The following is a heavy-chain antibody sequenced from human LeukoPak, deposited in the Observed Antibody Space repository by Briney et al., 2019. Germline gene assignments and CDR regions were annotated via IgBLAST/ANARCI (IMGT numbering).Heavy chain of an antibody. CDR3: ARPNYYDSRFDI. V-gene: IGHV4-30-4*05. CDR2: IYYSGST. Sequence: IGYIYYSGSTYYNPSLKSRVTIPVDRSKNQFSLKLSSVTAADTAVYYCARPNYYDSRFDIWGQGTMVTVSS. J-gene: IGHJ3*02. D-gene: IGHD3-22*01.